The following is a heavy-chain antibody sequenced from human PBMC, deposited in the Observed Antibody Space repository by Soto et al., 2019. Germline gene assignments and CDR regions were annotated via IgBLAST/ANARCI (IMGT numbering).Heavy chain of an antibody. Sequence: SVKVACKASGGTFSSYAISWVRQAPGQGLEWMGGIIPIFGTANYAQKFQGRVTITADESTSTAYMELSSLRSEDTAVYYRARGEYSSSNYYYYYGMDVWGQGTTVTVSS. CDR1: GGTFSSYA. D-gene: IGHD6-6*01. V-gene: IGHV1-69*13. CDR3: ARGEYSSSNYYYYYGMDV. CDR2: IIPIFGTA. J-gene: IGHJ6*02.